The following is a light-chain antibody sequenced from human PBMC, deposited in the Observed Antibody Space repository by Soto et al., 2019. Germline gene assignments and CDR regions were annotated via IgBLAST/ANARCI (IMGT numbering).Light chain of an antibody. CDR1: QSVSRK. CDR3: QHYSDWPPT. Sequence: ETVMTQSPATLSVSPGERATLSCRASQSVSRKLAWYQQKPGQAPRLLMNAASTRAAGIPTRFRGSGSGTEFTLTIASLQSEDIGVYSCQHYSDWPPTFGQGTKVDIK. CDR2: AAS. V-gene: IGKV3-15*01. J-gene: IGKJ1*01.